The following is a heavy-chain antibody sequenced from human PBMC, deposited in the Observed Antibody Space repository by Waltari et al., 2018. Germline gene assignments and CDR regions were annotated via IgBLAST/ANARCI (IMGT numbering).Heavy chain of an antibody. Sequence: QVQLVQSGAEVKKPGSSVKVSCKASGGTFSSYAISWVRQAPGQGLEWMGGIIPFLGRSNYAQKFQGRVTIPADESTSTAYMELSSLRSEDTAVYYCAREHYYDSSGYYPYFDYWGQGTLVTVSS. CDR1: GGTFSSYA. V-gene: IGHV1-69*11. J-gene: IGHJ4*02. D-gene: IGHD3-22*01. CDR3: AREHYYDSSGYYPYFDY. CDR2: IIPFLGRS.